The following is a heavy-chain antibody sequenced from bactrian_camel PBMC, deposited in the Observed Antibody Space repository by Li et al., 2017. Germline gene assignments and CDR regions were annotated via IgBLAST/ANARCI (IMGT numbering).Heavy chain of an antibody. Sequence: QLVESGGGLVQPGGSLRLSCAVNGFTSSSYYIYWVRQAPGKEREGVAAIDSDGSTSYADSMKGRFTISQDNAKNTLYLQLNSLKSEDTAVYYCVRDQVDGDGVPDLGYWGQGTQVTVS. CDR3: VRDQVDGDGVPDLGY. CDR2: IDSDGST. J-gene: IGHJ6*01. CDR1: GFTSSSYY. D-gene: IGHD3*01. V-gene: IGHV3S26*01.